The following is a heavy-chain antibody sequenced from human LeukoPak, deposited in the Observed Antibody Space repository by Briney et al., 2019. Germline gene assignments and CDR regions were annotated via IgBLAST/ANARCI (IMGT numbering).Heavy chain of an antibody. CDR2: INPNSGGT. CDR1: GYTFTGYY. D-gene: IGHD3-3*01. J-gene: IGHJ3*02. Sequence: ASVKVSCKASGYTFTGYYMHWVRQAPGQGLEWMGWINPNSGGTNYAQKFQGRVTMTRDTSISTAYMELSRLRSDDTAVYYCARHNLWSGYYGAQGPDAFDIWGQGTMVTVSS. V-gene: IGHV1-2*02. CDR3: ARHNLWSGYYGAQGPDAFDI.